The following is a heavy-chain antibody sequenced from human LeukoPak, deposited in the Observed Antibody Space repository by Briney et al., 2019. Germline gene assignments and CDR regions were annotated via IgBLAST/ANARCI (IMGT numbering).Heavy chain of an antibody. CDR3: ARDGEMATIENYFDY. J-gene: IGHJ4*02. CDR1: GGSISSSNYY. CDR2: IYYSGST. D-gene: IGHD5-24*01. Sequence: SETLSLTCTVSGGSISSSNYYWGWIRQSPGKGLEWIGSIYYSGSTHYNPSLKSRVTISVDTSKNQFSLKLSSVTAADTAVYYCARDGEMATIENYFDYWGQGTLATVSS. V-gene: IGHV4-39*07.